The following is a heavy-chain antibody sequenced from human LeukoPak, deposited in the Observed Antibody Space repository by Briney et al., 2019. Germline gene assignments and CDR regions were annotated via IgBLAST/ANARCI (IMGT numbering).Heavy chain of an antibody. J-gene: IGHJ4*02. V-gene: IGHV3-23*01. CDR3: AKVRITMIVVGANYDY. CDR1: GFTFSSYA. D-gene: IGHD3-22*01. Sequence: GGSLRLSCAASGFTFSSYAMSWVREAPGKGLEWVSAISGSGGSTYYADSVKGRFTISRDNSKNTLYLQMNSLRAEDTAVYYCAKVRITMIVVGANYDYWGQGTLVTVSS. CDR2: ISGSGGST.